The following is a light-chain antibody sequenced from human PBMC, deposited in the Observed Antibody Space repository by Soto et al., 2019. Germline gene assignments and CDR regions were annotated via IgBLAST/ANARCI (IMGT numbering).Light chain of an antibody. Sequence: EIVLTQSTTTLSLSAGERATLTCMVSQSVSNFLAWYQHKPGQAPRLLIYDASIRAAGVPARFSGSGSGTDFSLTISSLEPEDFALYYCQQRSIGPPWTFGQGTKVDIK. V-gene: IGKV3-11*01. J-gene: IGKJ1*01. CDR2: DAS. CDR3: QQRSIGPPWT. CDR1: QSVSNF.